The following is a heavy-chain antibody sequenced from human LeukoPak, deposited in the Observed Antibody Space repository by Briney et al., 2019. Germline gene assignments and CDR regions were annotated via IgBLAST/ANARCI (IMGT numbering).Heavy chain of an antibody. J-gene: IGHJ5*01. Sequence: SETLSLTCTVSGESVSSYYWSWIRQTAGHGLEWVGRTSGGVDANFNPSLESRVTMSVDTSKNQFSLKLISVTASDTAVYYWARGSHLAADVYLDFWGRGSLVTVSP. D-gene: IGHD6-25*01. V-gene: IGHV4-4*07. CDR3: ARGSHLAADVYLDF. CDR2: TSGGVDA. CDR1: GESVSSYY.